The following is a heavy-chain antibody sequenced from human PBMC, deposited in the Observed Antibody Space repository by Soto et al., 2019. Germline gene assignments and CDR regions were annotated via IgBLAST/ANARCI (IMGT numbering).Heavy chain of an antibody. CDR3: ARDVDRRDYGSTGYRFDY. CDR2: IYRGTT. J-gene: IGHJ4*02. Sequence: EVQLVESGGGLVQPGGSLRLSCAASGFTVSDNYMNWVRQAPGKGLEWVAVIYRGTTYYADSVKGRFTISRDNSKNTLYLQMSSMRPEDTAEYYCARDVDRRDYGSTGYRFDYWGQGTLVAVSS. D-gene: IGHD3-22*01. V-gene: IGHV3-66*01. CDR1: GFTVSDNY.